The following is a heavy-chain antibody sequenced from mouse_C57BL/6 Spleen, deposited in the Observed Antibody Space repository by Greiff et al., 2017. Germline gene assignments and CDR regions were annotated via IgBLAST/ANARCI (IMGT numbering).Heavy chain of an antibody. Sequence: EVMLVESGGGLVKPGGSLKLSCAASGFTFSDYGMHWVRQAPEKGLEWVAYISSGSSTIYYADTVKCRFTISRDNAKNTLFLQMTSLRSEDTAMYYCARRWLPLYAMDYWGQGTSVTVSS. CDR3: ARRWLPLYAMDY. J-gene: IGHJ4*01. D-gene: IGHD2-2*01. CDR1: GFTFSDYG. V-gene: IGHV5-17*01. CDR2: ISSGSSTI.